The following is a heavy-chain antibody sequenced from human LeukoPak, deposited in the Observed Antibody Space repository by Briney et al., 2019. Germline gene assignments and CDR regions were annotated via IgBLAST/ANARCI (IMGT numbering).Heavy chain of an antibody. J-gene: IGHJ4*02. CDR2: IYYSGST. D-gene: IGHD2-15*01. Sequence: SETLSLTCTVSGGSISYYYWSWIRQPPGKGLEWIGYIYYSGSTNYNPSLKSRVTISVDTSKNQFSLKLSSVTAADTAVYYCARQREDCSGGSCYFHPFDYWGQGTLVTVSS. CDR3: ARQREDCSGGSCYFHPFDY. CDR1: GGSISYYY. V-gene: IGHV4-59*08.